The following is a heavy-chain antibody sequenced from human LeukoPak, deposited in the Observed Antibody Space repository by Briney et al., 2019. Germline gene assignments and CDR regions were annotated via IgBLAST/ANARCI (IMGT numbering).Heavy chain of an antibody. CDR3: AKPSYYYDSSGNDAFDI. V-gene: IGHV3-30*18. Sequence: PGRSLRLTCAASGFTFSSYGMHWVRQAPGKGLEWVAVISYDGSNKYYADSVKGRFTISRDNSKNTLYLQMNSLIAEDTAVYYCAKPSYYYDSSGNDAFDIWGQGTMVTVSS. CDR1: GFTFSSYG. D-gene: IGHD3-22*01. CDR2: ISYDGSNK. J-gene: IGHJ3*02.